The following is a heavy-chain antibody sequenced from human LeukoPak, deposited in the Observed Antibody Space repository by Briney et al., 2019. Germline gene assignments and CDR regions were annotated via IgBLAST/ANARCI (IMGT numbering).Heavy chain of an antibody. CDR2: ISYDGSNK. D-gene: IGHD5-12*01. J-gene: IGHJ6*03. CDR1: GFTFSSYG. V-gene: IGHV3-30*18. CDR3: AKDRRLRYTVYYMDV. Sequence: GGSLRLSCAASGFTFSSYGMHWVRQAPSKGLEWVAVISYDGSNKYYADSVKGRFTISRDNSKNTLYLQMNSLRAEDTAVYYCAKDRRLRYTVYYMDVWGKGTTVTVSS.